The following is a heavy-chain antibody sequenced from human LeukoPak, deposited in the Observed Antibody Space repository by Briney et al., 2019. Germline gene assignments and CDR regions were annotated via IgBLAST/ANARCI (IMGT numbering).Heavy chain of an antibody. CDR3: ARLASTADGNF. J-gene: IGHJ4*02. CDR2: MNPNSGNT. D-gene: IGHD2-2*01. V-gene: IGHV1-8*01. CDR1: GYTFTNYD. Sequence: ASVKVSCKASGYTFTNYDINWVRQAAGQGLEWMGWMNPNSGNTGYVEKFQGRVTMSRNTSTSTAYLEVSSLTSEDTAVFYCARLASTADGNFWGQGTLVTVSS.